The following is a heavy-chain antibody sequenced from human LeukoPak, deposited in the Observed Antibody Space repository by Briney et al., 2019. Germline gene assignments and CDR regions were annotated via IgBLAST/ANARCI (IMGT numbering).Heavy chain of an antibody. Sequence: GGSLRLSCAASGFTFSAYGMHWVRQAPGKGLEWVAVISYDGSNKYYPDSVKGGFIISRDNSKNTLYLQMNSLRTEDTAVYYCAKEMIVGVAGNPDYWGQGTLVTVSS. V-gene: IGHV3-30*18. D-gene: IGHD6-19*01. J-gene: IGHJ4*02. CDR1: GFTFSAYG. CDR3: AKEMIVGVAGNPDY. CDR2: ISYDGSNK.